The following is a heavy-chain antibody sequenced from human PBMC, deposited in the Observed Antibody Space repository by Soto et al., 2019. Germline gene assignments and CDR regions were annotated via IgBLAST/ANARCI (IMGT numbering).Heavy chain of an antibody. CDR2: ISYSGST. J-gene: IGHJ4*01. CDR3: ARDGGVVLPAFDY. V-gene: IGHV4-30-4*01. Sequence: QVQLQESGPGLVKRSQTLSLTCTVSGGSISTGGSSWSWIRQPPGKGLEWIGDISYSGSTHYNPSLKSRVSISVDTSKNQFTLKLTSVTAADTAVYYCARDGGVVLPAFDYWGEGTLVTVSS. D-gene: IGHD3-16*01. CDR1: GGSISTGGSS.